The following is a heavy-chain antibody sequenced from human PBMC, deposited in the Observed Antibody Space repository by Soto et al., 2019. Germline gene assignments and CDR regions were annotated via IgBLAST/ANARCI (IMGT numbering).Heavy chain of an antibody. D-gene: IGHD3-22*01. V-gene: IGHV1-69*01. Sequence: QVKLVQSGAEVKKPGSSVKVSCKASGGTFSSYTISWVRQAPGQGLEWMGEIIPMFGTTNYARNFQDRVTITADESTSTAYLELTSLRSEDTAIYYCAREGSYDGGGYSTFGDWGQGTQVSVSS. CDR1: GGTFSSYT. CDR3: AREGSYDGGGYSTFGD. CDR2: IIPMFGTT. J-gene: IGHJ4*02.